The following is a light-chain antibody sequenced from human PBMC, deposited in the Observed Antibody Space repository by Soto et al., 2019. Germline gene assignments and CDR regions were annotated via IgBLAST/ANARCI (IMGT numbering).Light chain of an antibody. CDR1: RTVIRNN. Sequence: SVVTQSPYTLSLSPWRTATLSCRASRTVIRNNLAWHQQNPGQTPRFXVYGASSRATGIPDRFRGSGSGTDFTLTISRLEPEDFAVYYCQQYGSSPITFGQGTRLEIK. J-gene: IGKJ5*01. CDR3: QQYGSSPIT. CDR2: GAS. V-gene: IGKV3-20*01.